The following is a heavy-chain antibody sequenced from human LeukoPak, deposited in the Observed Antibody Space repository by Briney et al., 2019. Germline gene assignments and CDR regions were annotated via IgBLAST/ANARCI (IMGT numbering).Heavy chain of an antibody. V-gene: IGHV3-66*01. J-gene: IGHJ6*02. D-gene: IGHD1-26*01. Sequence: GGSLRLSCAASGFTVSSNYMSWVRQAPGKGLEWVSVIYSGGSTYYADSVKGRFTISRDNSKNTLYLQMNSLRAEDTAVYYCARDFGIVGGSLDYYYGMDVWGQGTTVTVSS. CDR3: ARDFGIVGGSLDYYYGMDV. CDR1: GFTVSSNY. CDR2: IYSGGST.